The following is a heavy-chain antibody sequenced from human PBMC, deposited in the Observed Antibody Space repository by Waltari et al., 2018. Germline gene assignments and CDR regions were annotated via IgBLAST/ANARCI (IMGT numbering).Heavy chain of an antibody. J-gene: IGHJ3*02. Sequence: QVQLVQSGAEVKKPGSSVKVSCKASGGTFSSYAISWVRQAPGQGLEWMGGIIPILGIANYAQKFQGRVTITADESTSTAYMELSSMRSEDTAVYYCARESVYDSSGPASDDAFDIWGQGTMVTVSS. V-gene: IGHV1-69*04. CDR2: IIPILGIA. CDR3: ARESVYDSSGPASDDAFDI. CDR1: GGTFSSYA. D-gene: IGHD3-22*01.